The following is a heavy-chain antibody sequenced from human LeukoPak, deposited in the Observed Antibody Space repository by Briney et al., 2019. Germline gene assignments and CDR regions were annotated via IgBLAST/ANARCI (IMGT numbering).Heavy chain of an antibody. Sequence: ASVKVSCKASGYTFTGYYMHWVRQAPGQGLEWMGWINPNSGGTNYAQKFQGRVTMTRDTSTSTVYMELSSLRSEDTAVYYCATEYSGYDLPDYWGQGTLVTVSS. CDR1: GYTFTGYY. V-gene: IGHV1-2*02. CDR3: ATEYSGYDLPDY. D-gene: IGHD5-12*01. CDR2: INPNSGGT. J-gene: IGHJ4*02.